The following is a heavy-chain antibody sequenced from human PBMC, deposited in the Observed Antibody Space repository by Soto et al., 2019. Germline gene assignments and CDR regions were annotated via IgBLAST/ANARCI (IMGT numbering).Heavy chain of an antibody. V-gene: IGHV5-51*01. D-gene: IGHD1-20*01. CDR3: ARHHYNWNYYYYYMDV. J-gene: IGHJ6*03. Sequence: GESLKISCKGSGYSFTSYWIGWVRQMPGKGLEWMGIIYPGDSDTRYSPSFQGQVTISADKSISTAYLQWSSLKASDTAMYYCARHHYNWNYYYYYMDVWGKGTTVTVSS. CDR1: GYSFTSYW. CDR2: IYPGDSDT.